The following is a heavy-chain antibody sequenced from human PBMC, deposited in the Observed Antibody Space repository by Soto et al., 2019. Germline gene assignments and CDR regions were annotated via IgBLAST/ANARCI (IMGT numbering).Heavy chain of an antibody. V-gene: IGHV3-30*18. Sequence: QVQLVESGGGVVQPGRSLRLSCAASGFTFSSYGMHWVRQAPGKGLEWVAVISYDGNNKYYADSVKGRFTISRDNSKNTLYLQMNSLRAEDTAVYYCAKILQLVDYAYYYYGMDVWGQGTTVTVSS. D-gene: IGHD4-17*01. CDR3: AKILQLVDYAYYYYGMDV. CDR1: GFTFSSYG. J-gene: IGHJ6*02. CDR2: ISYDGNNK.